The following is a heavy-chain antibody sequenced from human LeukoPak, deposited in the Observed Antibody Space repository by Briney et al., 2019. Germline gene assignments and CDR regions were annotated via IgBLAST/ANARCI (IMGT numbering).Heavy chain of an antibody. V-gene: IGHV1-18*01. Sequence: ASVKVSCKASGYTFTSYGISWVRQAPGQGLEWMGWISAYNGNTNYAQKFQGRVTMTEDTSTDTAYMELSSLRSEDTAVYYCATSRIMITFGGVTDAFDIWGQGTMVTVSS. J-gene: IGHJ3*02. CDR3: ATSRIMITFGGVTDAFDI. CDR1: GYTFTSYG. CDR2: ISAYNGNT. D-gene: IGHD3-16*01.